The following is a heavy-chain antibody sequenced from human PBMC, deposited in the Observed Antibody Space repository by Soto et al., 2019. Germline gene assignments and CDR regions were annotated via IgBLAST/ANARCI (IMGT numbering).Heavy chain of an antibody. CDR2: IYYSGST. J-gene: IGHJ4*02. CDR3: ARHGALDTMISY. D-gene: IGHD3-22*01. Sequence: PSETLSLTCTVSGGSISSYYWSWIRQPPGKGLEWIGYIYYSGSTNYNPSLKSRVTISVDTSKNQFSLKLSSVTAADTAVYYCARHGALDTMISYWGQGTLVTVSS. CDR1: GGSISSYY. V-gene: IGHV4-59*08.